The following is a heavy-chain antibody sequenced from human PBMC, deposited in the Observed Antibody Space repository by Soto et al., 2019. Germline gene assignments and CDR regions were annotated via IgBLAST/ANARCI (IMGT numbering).Heavy chain of an antibody. Sequence: QVHLVESGGGVVQPGRSLRLSCAASGFSFSTYGMHWVRQAPGKGLEWVAFISNDGSNKYYADSVKGRFTISRDNSKNTLYLQMKNLRAEDTAVYFCAKRFGNYWAFDHWGQGTLVTVSS. CDR1: GFSFSTYG. V-gene: IGHV3-30*18. CDR3: AKRFGNYWAFDH. CDR2: ISNDGSNK. J-gene: IGHJ4*02. D-gene: IGHD1-26*01.